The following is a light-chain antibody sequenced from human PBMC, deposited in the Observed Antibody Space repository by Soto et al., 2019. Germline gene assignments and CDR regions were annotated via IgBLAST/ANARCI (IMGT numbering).Light chain of an antibody. V-gene: IGKV1-9*01. Sequence: DIQLTQSPSFLSASVGDRVTITCRASQGISSYLAWYQQKPGKAPKLLIYAASTLQSGVPSRFSGSGSGTEFTLTISNLQPDDIATYYCQQYENYWTFGQGTKVDIK. CDR1: QGISSY. CDR2: AAS. J-gene: IGKJ1*01. CDR3: QQYENYWT.